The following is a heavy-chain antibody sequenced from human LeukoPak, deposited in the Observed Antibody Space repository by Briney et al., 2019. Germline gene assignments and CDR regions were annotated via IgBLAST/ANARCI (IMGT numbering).Heavy chain of an antibody. CDR2: ISGSGGST. CDR3: AKDRSSSHLDY. D-gene: IGHD6-13*01. J-gene: IGHJ4*02. CDR1: GLTFSDYY. V-gene: IGHV3-23*01. Sequence: GGSLRLSCAISGLTFSDYYMSWIRQTPGKGLGWVSAISGSGGSTYYADSVKGRFTISRDNSKNTLYLQMNSLRAEDTAVYYCAKDRSSSHLDYWGQGTLVTVSS.